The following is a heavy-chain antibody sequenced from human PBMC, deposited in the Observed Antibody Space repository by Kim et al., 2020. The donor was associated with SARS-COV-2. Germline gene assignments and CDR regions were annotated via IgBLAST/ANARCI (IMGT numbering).Heavy chain of an antibody. V-gene: IGHV3-30*18. CDR3: AKNFIGYYGSGSPDY. CDR2: ISYDGSNK. J-gene: IGHJ4*01. CDR1: GFTFSSYG. Sequence: GGSLRLSCAASGFTFSSYGMHWVRQAPGKGLEWVAVISYDGSNKYYADSVKGRFTISRDNSKNTLYLQMNSLRAEDTAVYYCAKNFIGYYGSGSPDYWG. D-gene: IGHD3-10*01.